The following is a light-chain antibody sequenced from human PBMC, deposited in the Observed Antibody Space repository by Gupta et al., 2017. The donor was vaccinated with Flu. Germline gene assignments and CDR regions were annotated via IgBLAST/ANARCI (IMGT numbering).Light chain of an antibody. CDR3: QSYDTGRSGPWV. J-gene: IGLJ3*02. CDR2: ENN. CDR1: SSNLGAGYD. V-gene: IGLV1-40*01. Sequence: QSVLTQPPSVSGAPGQRITISCTGSSSNLGAGYDVHWYQQPPGSAPRLLIYENNNRPSGVSARFSASTSGSSASLAITGLHPDDEADYFCQSYDTGRSGPWVFGGGTRLTV.